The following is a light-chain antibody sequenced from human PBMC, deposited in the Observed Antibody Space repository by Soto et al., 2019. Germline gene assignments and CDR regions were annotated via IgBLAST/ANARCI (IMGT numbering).Light chain of an antibody. J-gene: IGKJ2*01. CDR1: QRVSSY. CDR3: PQRSAWPRNT. V-gene: IGKV3-11*01. Sequence: DIVLTQFPATLSLSPGERATLSCRASQRVSSYLAWYQRKPGQAPRLLIYDISNRATGIPARFIGSGSGTDFTLTISSLEPEDSAVYYCPQRSAWPRNTFGQGTKLEIK. CDR2: DIS.